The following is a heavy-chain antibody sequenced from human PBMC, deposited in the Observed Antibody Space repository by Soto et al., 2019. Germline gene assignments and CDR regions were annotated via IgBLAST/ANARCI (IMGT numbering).Heavy chain of an antibody. V-gene: IGHV1-69*12. J-gene: IGHJ4*02. CDR2: IIPDSASP. CDR3: ASFSRGTWSGFTAD. Sequence: QVQLVQSGAEVKRPGSSVKVSCKASGGTLTFSSLSWVRQAPGQGLEWMGGIIPDSASPNYAQKFQGRVTITADESARTAHMELRSLRSDDTAVYYCASFSRGTWSGFTADCGQGTLVTVSS. CDR1: GGTLTFSS. D-gene: IGHD3-3*01.